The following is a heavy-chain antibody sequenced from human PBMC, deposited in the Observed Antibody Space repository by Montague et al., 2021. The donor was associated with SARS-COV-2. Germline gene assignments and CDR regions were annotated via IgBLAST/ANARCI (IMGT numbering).Heavy chain of an antibody. V-gene: IGHV4-34*01. D-gene: IGHD5-18*01. CDR1: GGSFSGYY. CDR3: ARGGEYSYGALDY. CDR2: INHSGST. Sequence: SETLSLTCVVYGGSFSGYYWSWIRQPLGKGLEWIGEINHSGSTNXNPSLKSRVTISVDTSKKQFSLRLNSVTAADTAVYYCARGGEYSYGALDYWGQGTLVTVSS. J-gene: IGHJ4*02.